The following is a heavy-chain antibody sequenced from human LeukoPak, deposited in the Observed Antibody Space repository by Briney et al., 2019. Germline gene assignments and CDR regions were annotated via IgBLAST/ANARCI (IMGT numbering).Heavy chain of an antibody. CDR2: INTSGST. CDR1: GGSISSGSYY. D-gene: IGHD3-10*01. V-gene: IGHV4-61*02. Sequence: SETLSLTCTVPGGSISSGSYYWSWIRQPAGKGLEWIGRINTSGSTNYNPSLKSRVTISVDTSKNQFSLKLTSVTAADTAVYYCVSAKFLVRGVSWFDPWGQGTLVTVSS. J-gene: IGHJ5*02. CDR3: VSAKFLVRGVSWFDP.